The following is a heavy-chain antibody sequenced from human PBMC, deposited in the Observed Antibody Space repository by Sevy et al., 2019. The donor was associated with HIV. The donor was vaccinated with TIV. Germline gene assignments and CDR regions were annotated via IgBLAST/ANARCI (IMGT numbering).Heavy chain of an antibody. CDR1: GASFSDYY. Sequence: SETLSLTCSVFGASFSDYYWSWIRQPPGKGLEWIGEIHQSGSTNYNPSLRSRVIISVDRSKNQFSLNLRSVTAADTAVYFCTRVWGFYDKGFDSWGQGTLVTVSS. CDR3: TRVWGFYDKGFDS. J-gene: IGHJ4*02. D-gene: IGHD3-22*01. V-gene: IGHV4-34*01. CDR2: IHQSGST.